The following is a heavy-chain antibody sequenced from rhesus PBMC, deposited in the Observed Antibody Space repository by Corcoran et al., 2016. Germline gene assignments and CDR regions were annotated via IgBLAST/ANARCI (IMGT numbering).Heavy chain of an antibody. Sequence: QVQLVQSGAEVQKPGASVKVSCKASGFTFASIAIRWVGQVPGKGIDWMGVIIPLVGITNDAGKFQGRVTITADTSTSTAYMELSSLRSEDTAVYYCARGNSIAAGFDYWGQGVLVTVSS. CDR3: ARGNSIAAGFDY. CDR2: IIPLVGIT. CDR1: GFTFASIA. D-gene: IGHD6-31*01. J-gene: IGHJ4*01. V-gene: IGHV1-198*02.